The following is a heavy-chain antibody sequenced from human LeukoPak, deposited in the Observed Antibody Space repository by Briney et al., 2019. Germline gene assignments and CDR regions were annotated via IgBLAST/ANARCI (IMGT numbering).Heavy chain of an antibody. CDR2: IYPGDSDT. V-gene: IGHV5-51*01. D-gene: IGHD3-16*01. Sequence: GESLKISCKGSGYSFNTYWIAWVRQMPGKGLEWMGIIYPGDSDTRYSPSFQGQVTISADKSISTAYLQWSSLKASDTAMYYCARRDAYRYFFDYWGQGTLVTVSS. CDR1: GYSFNTYW. CDR3: ARRDAYRYFFDY. J-gene: IGHJ4*02.